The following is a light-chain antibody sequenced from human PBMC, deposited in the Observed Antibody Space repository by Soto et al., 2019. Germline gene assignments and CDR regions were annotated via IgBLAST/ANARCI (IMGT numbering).Light chain of an antibody. CDR3: QQYNSYPWT. J-gene: IGKJ1*01. CDR2: DAS. V-gene: IGKV1-5*01. Sequence: DIQMTQSPSTLSASVGDRVTITCRASQSIGSRLAWYQQKPGKAPKLLIYDASSLESGVPSRFSGSGSGTEFTLSISSLQPDDFATYYCQQYNSYPWTFGQGTKVDIK. CDR1: QSIGSR.